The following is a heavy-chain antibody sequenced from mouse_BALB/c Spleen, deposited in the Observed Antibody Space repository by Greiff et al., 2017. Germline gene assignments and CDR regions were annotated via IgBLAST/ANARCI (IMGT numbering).Heavy chain of an antibody. CDR1: GFTFSDYY. J-gene: IGHJ1*01. CDR2: ISDGGSYT. D-gene: IGHD4-1*01. Sequence: VQLKESGGGLVKPGGSLKLSCAASGFTFSDYYMYWVRQTPEKRLEWVATISDGGSYTYYPDSVKGRFTISRDNAKNNLYLQMSSLKSEDTAMYYCARGLGPEGYFDVWGAGTTVTVSS. V-gene: IGHV5-4*02. CDR3: ARGLGPEGYFDV.